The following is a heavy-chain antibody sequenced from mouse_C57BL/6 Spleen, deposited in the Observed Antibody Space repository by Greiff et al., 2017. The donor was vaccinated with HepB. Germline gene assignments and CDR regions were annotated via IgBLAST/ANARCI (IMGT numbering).Heavy chain of an antibody. CDR2: ISDGGSYT. CDR3: ARDENGNSWFAY. Sequence: EVMLVESGGGLVKPGGSLKLSCAASGFTFSSYAMSWVRQTPEKRLEWVATISDGGSYTYYPDNVKGRFTISRDNAKNNLYLQMSHLKSEDTAMYYCARDENGNSWFAYWGQGTLVTGSA. J-gene: IGHJ3*01. D-gene: IGHD2-1*01. V-gene: IGHV5-4*03. CDR1: GFTFSSYA.